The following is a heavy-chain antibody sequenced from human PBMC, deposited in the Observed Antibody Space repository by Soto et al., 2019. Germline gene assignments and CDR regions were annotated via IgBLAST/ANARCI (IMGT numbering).Heavy chain of an antibody. CDR1: GFTFSSYG. Sequence: QVQLVESWGGLVQPGRSLRLSCAASGFTFSSYGMHWVRQAPGKGLEWVAVIWYDGNNKFYGDSVKGRFTISRDNSKNTVYLQMNSLRAEDTAVYYCTRALYWYFDLWGRGTLVTVSS. CDR3: TRALYWYFDL. J-gene: IGHJ2*01. V-gene: IGHV3-33*01. CDR2: IWYDGNNK.